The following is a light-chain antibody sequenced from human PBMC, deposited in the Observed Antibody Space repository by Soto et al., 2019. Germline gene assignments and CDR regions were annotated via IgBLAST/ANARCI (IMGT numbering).Light chain of an antibody. CDR3: SSYTGDYTLM. J-gene: IGLJ3*02. V-gene: IGLV2-23*01. CDR2: ETT. Sequence: QSVLTQPASVSGSPGQSITISCTGTSSDVGPYNLVSWYQHHPGKVPQLIIYETTKRPSGVSNRFSGYKSGNTASLTISGLQAEDEAHYHCSSYTGDYTLMFAGGTKLTVL. CDR1: SSDVGPYNL.